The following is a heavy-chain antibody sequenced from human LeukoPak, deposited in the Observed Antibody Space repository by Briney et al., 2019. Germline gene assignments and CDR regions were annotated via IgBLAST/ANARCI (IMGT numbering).Heavy chain of an antibody. CDR3: ARGRVSSSSWYSTYYYYFYMDV. D-gene: IGHD6-13*01. Sequence: PGGTLRLSCAASGFTFSKYGMSWVRQAPGKGLEWVSAVSGSGGSTYYADSVKGRFTISRDNSKNTLYLQMNSLRAEDTAVYFCARGRVSSSSWYSTYYYYFYMDVWGKGTTVTVSS. CDR1: GFTFSKYG. J-gene: IGHJ6*03. CDR2: VSGSGGST. V-gene: IGHV3-23*01.